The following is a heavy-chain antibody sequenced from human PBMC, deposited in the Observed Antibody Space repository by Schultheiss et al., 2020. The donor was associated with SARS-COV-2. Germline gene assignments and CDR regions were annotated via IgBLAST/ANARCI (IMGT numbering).Heavy chain of an antibody. CDR2: INSDGSST. CDR1: GFTFSRYA. V-gene: IGHV3-74*01. J-gene: IGHJ3*02. CDR3: ARGARAWGAFDI. Sequence: GGSLRLSCATSGFTFSRYAMSWVRQAPGKGLEWVSRINSDGSSTSYADSVKGRFTISRDNAKNTLYLQMNSLRAEDTAVYYCARGARAWGAFDIWGQGTMVTVSS. D-gene: IGHD1-26*01.